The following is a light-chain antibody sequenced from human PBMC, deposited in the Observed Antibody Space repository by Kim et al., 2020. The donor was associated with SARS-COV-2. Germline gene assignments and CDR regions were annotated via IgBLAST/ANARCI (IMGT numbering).Light chain of an antibody. CDR3: ETWDSKSVV. J-gene: IGLJ2*01. CDR2: LEGSGSY. V-gene: IGLV4-60*03. CDR1: SGHSSYI. Sequence: QPVLTQSSSASASLGSSVKLTCTLSSGHSSYIIAWHQQQPGKATRYLMKLEGSGSYNKGSGVPDRFSGSSSGADRYLTISNLQSEDEADYYCETWDSKSVVFGGGTQLTVL.